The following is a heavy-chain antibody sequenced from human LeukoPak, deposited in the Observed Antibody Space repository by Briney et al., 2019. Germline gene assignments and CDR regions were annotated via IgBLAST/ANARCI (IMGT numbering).Heavy chain of an antibody. D-gene: IGHD7-27*01. Sequence: ASVKVSCKASGYTFTSYYMHWVRQAPGQGLEWMGIINPSGGSTSYAQKFQGRVTMTRDMSSSTVYMELSSLRSEDTAVYYCARKGRENWGKFDYWGQGTLVTVSS. CDR1: GYTFTSYY. V-gene: IGHV1-46*01. CDR3: ARKGRENWGKFDY. J-gene: IGHJ4*02. CDR2: INPSGGST.